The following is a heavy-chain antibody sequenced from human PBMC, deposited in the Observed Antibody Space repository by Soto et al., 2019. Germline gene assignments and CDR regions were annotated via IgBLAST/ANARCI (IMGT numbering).Heavy chain of an antibody. CDR2: ISPYKGNT. CDR3: AIDLDASGSYYTTY. V-gene: IGHV1-18*01. CDR1: GYTFSSIG. D-gene: IGHD3-10*01. J-gene: IGHJ4*02. Sequence: QVQLVQSGAEVKKPGASVKVSCKTSGYTFSSIGITWVRQAPGQGLEWMGLISPYKGNTYYAQRLQGRVTMSTDTSTSTAYMELMSLTSDDTAVYFCAIDLDASGSYYTTYWGQGTLVTVSS.